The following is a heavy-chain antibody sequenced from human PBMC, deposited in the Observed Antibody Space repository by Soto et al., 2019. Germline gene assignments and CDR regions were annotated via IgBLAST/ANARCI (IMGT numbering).Heavy chain of an antibody. D-gene: IGHD3-16*01. J-gene: IGHJ5*02. Sequence: QVQLLQSGAEVKKPGSSVKVSCKASGGTFSSYAISWVRQAPGQGLEWMGGIIPIFGTANYAQRFKGRVTITADKATRARYMGLSSLGSEDTAVYSCARELGAPPPGRFDPWGQGTLVTVSS. V-gene: IGHV1-69*06. CDR1: GGTFSSYA. CDR3: ARELGAPPPGRFDP. CDR2: IIPIFGTA.